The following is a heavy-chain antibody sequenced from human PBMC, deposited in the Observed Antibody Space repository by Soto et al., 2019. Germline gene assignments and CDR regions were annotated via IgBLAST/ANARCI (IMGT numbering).Heavy chain of an antibody. CDR2: ISAYNGNT. V-gene: IGHV1-18*01. CDR3: ARDGLGDIVVVPAAQGGDY. D-gene: IGHD2-2*01. CDR1: GYTFTSYG. J-gene: IGHJ4*02. Sequence: QVQLVQSGAEVKKPGASVKVSCKASGYTFTSYGISWVRQAPGQGLEWMGWISAYNGNTNYAQKLQGRVTMTTDTATSTAYMELRSLRSDDTAVYYCARDGLGDIVVVPAAQGGDYWGQGTLVTVSS.